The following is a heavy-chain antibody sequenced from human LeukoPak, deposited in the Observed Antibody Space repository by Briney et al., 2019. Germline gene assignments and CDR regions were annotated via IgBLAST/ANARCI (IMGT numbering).Heavy chain of an antibody. CDR3: ARVPKYCSSTSSCWFDP. D-gene: IGHD2-2*01. V-gene: IGHV1-18*01. CDR1: GYTFTSYG. CDR2: ISAYNGNT. Sequence: ASVKVSCKASGYTFTSYGISWVRQAPGQGLEWMGWISAYNGNTNYAQKLQGRVTMTTDTSTSTAYMELRSLRSDDTAVYYCARVPKYCSSTSSCWFDPWGQGTLVTVPS. J-gene: IGHJ5*02.